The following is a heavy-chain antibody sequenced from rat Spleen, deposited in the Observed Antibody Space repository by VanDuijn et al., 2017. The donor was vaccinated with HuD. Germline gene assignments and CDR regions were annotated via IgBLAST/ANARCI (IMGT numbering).Heavy chain of an antibody. CDR2: ISTRGGST. V-gene: IGHV5-25*01. Sequence: EVQLVESGGGLVQPGRSMKLSCAASGLSFSNYDMAWVRQAPTKGLEWVASISTRGGSTYYRDSVKGRFTISRDNAKGTLSLQMNILRSEDTATYYCTRGGYFRHWGQGVMVTVSS. J-gene: IGHJ2*01. CDR3: TRGGYFRH. D-gene: IGHD2-5*01. CDR1: GLSFSNYD.